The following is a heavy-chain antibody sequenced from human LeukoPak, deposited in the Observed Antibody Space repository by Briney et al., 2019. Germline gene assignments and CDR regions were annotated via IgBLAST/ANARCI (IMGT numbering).Heavy chain of an antibody. CDR3: ARAGNYYYGMDV. CDR1: GGTFSSYA. CDR2: IIPIFGTA. D-gene: IGHD1-26*01. Sequence: GASVKVSCKASGGTFSSYAISWVRQAPGQGLEWMGGIIPIFGTANYAQKFQGRVTITADESTSIAYMELSSLRSEDTAVYYCARAGNYYYGMDVWGKGATVTVSS. J-gene: IGHJ6*04. V-gene: IGHV1-69*13.